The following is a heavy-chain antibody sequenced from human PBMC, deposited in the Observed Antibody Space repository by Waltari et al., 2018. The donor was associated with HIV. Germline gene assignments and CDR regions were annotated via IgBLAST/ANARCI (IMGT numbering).Heavy chain of an antibody. Sequence: EVQLVESGGGLIQPGGSLRLSCAVSEFTFNNFWIHWVRQVPGKGLMWVSRISPSGRITKYADSVKGRFTISRDNAKNTLYLQMDSLTVEDTAVYFCVRDAGRAYGGDSWFDPWGQGTLVTVSS. CDR3: VRDAGRAYGGDSWFDP. CDR2: ISPSGRIT. CDR1: EFTFNNFW. V-gene: IGHV3-74*01. J-gene: IGHJ5*02. D-gene: IGHD2-21*02.